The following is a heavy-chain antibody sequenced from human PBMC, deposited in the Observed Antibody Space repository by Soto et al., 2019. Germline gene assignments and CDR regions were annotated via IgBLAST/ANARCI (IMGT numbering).Heavy chain of an antibody. J-gene: IGHJ4*02. Sequence: GGSLRLSSAASGFTFSSCSMNWVRQAPGKGLEWVSSISSSSSYIYYADSVKGRFTISRDNAKNSLYLQMNSLRAEDTAVYYCARLAMTTVIYDYWGQGTLVTVSS. CDR1: GFTFSSCS. CDR2: ISSSSSYI. CDR3: ARLAMTTVIYDY. V-gene: IGHV3-21*01. D-gene: IGHD4-17*01.